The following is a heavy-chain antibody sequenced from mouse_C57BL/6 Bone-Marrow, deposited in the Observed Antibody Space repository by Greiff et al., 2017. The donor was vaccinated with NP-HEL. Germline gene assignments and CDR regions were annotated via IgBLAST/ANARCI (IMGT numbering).Heavy chain of an antibody. Sequence: QVQLKESGPGLVQPSQSLSITCTVSGFSLTSYGVHWVRQSPGKGLEWLGVIWSGGSTDYNAAFISRLSISKDNSKSQVFFKMNSLQADDTAIYYCARERDITTKGDWYFDVWGTGTTVTVSS. V-gene: IGHV2-2*01. J-gene: IGHJ1*03. CDR2: IWSGGST. CDR3: ARERDITTKGDWYFDV. CDR1: GFSLTSYG. D-gene: IGHD1-1*01.